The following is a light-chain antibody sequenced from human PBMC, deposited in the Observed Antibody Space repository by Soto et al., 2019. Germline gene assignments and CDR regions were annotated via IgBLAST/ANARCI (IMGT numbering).Light chain of an antibody. J-gene: IGLJ2*01. CDR2: EVS. CDR3: SSYTSSSTLV. V-gene: IGLV2-14*01. CDR1: SSDVGGYKY. Sequence: QSVLTQPASVSGSPGQSITISCTGTSSDVGGYKYVSWYQQHPGKAPKLMIYEVSNRPSGVSHRFSGSKSGNKASLTISGLQAEDEADYYCSSYTSSSTLVFGGGTKVTVL.